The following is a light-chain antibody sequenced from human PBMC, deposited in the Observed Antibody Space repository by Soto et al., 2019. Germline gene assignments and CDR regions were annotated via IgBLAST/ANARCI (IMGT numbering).Light chain of an antibody. J-gene: IGKJ1*01. V-gene: IGKV1-5*01. CDR1: QSVSTW. Sequence: DIQMTQSPSTLSASVGDRVTITCWASQSVSTWLAWYQQKPGKAPNLLIYDVSTLESGVPSRFSGSGSGTEFTLTISSLQPDDFATYYCQQYDGPPWTFGQGTKVEIK. CDR2: DVS. CDR3: QQYDGPPWT.